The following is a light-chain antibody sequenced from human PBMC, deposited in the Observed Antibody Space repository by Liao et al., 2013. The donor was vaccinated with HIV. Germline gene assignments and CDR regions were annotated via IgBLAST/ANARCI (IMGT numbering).Light chain of an antibody. Sequence: SYELTQPPSVSVSPGQTARITCSGDALPKRYAYWYQQKPGQSPVLVIYQDSKRPSGIPERFSGSNSGNTATLTITGTQALDEADYYCQAWDSTTGVFGGGTKLTVL. J-gene: IGLJ2*01. CDR1: ALPKRY. CDR3: QAWDSTTGV. CDR2: QDS. V-gene: IGLV3-1*01.